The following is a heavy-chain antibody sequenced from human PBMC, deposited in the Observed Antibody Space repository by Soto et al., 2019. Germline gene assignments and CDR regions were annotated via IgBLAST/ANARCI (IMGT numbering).Heavy chain of an antibody. V-gene: IGHV1-69*01. J-gene: IGHJ4*02. CDR3: ARDPITYDDGAGSGGYFAY. Sequence: QVQLVQSGAEVKKPGSSVKVSCKASGGTFSSYAISWVRQAPGQGLEWMGGIIPIFGTANYAQKFQGRVTITADESTSTAYMDLSSLGSEDTAVYYCARDPITYDDGAGSGGYFAYWGQGTLFTVSS. CDR1: GGTFSSYA. D-gene: IGHD3-10*01. CDR2: IIPIFGTA.